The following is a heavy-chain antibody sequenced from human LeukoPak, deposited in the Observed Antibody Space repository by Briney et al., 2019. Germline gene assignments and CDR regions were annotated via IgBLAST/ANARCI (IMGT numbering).Heavy chain of an antibody. J-gene: IGHJ4*02. Sequence: SETLSLTCTVSGCSFFSYYWSWIRQPAGKGLEGIGLIYTSGSTNYNPSLKSRVTISVDTSKNQFFLKLSTVNAADTAVYYSAGGAERYSSGWYDFYYWGQRTQVTVSS. D-gene: IGHD6-19*01. CDR3: AGGAERYSSGWYDFYY. CDR2: IYTSGST. CDR1: GCSFFSYY. V-gene: IGHV4-4*07.